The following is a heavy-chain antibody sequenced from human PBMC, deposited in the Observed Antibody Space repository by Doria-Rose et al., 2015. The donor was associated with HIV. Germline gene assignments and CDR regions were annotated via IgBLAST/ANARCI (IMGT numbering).Heavy chain of an antibody. J-gene: IGHJ4*02. CDR2: MNPNSGNT. CDR1: GYTFTSYD. D-gene: IGHD1-1*01. Sequence: SGYTFTSYDIHWVRQATGQGLEWMGWMNPNSGNTGYAQKFQGRVTMTRNPSISTAYMDLSSLRSEDTAVYYRARGYLTAGTWSLTDYWGQGALVTVSS. V-gene: IGHV1-8*01. CDR3: ARGYLTAGTWSLTDY.